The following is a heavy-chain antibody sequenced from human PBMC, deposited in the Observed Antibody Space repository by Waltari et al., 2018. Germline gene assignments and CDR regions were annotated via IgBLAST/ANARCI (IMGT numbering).Heavy chain of an antibody. CDR1: GYTFTDFG. J-gene: IGHJ4*02. Sequence: QVQLVQSGAEVKKPGAPVKVSCKASGYTFTDFGISWERQAPGQGLEWMGWISLYNDNTHYVQKLQGRVTMTTDTSTSSAYMELRSLISDDTAMYYCARDLEAAAGSFDYWGQGTLVTVSS. V-gene: IGHV1-18*01. CDR2: ISLYNDNT. CDR3: ARDLEAAAGSFDY. D-gene: IGHD6-13*01.